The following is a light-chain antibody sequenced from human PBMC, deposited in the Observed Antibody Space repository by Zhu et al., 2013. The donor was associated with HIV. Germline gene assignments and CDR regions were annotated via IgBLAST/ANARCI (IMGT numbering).Light chain of an antibody. J-gene: IGKJ1*01. V-gene: IGKV3D-20*02. CDR3: QQRTTWPPWT. CDR2: DAS. Sequence: EIVLTQSPGTLSLSLGERAALSCRASQSVSSRSLAWYQQRPGQAPRLLIYDASTRAAGIPDRFMGSGSGTQFTLTISRLEPEDVAVYFCQQRTTWPPWTFGQGTKVEI. CDR1: QSVSSRS.